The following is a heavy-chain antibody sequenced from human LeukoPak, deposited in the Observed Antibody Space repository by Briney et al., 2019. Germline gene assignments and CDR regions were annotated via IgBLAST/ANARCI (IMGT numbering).Heavy chain of an antibody. J-gene: IGHJ4*02. D-gene: IGHD2-15*01. Sequence: SVKVSCKAVGDTFSIYGISWVRQAPGQGLEWMGGIIPISGAAEYAQKFQGRVTITADEPTTTAYMELTSLTSDDTAVYYCARVDGSPDYWGQGTLVTVSS. CDR2: IIPISGAA. CDR1: GDTFSIYG. V-gene: IGHV1-69*13. CDR3: ARVDGSPDY.